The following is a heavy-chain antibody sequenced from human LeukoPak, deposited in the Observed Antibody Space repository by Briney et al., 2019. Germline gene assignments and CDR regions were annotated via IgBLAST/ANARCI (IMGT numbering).Heavy chain of an antibody. Sequence: SETLSLTCTVSGGSISSSSYYWGWIRQPPRKGLEWIGSIYYSGSTYYNPSLKSRVTISVDTSKNQFSLKLSSVTAADTAVYYCARGSSGLPFDYWGQGTLVTVSS. V-gene: IGHV4-39*01. J-gene: IGHJ4*02. CDR1: GGSISSSSYY. CDR2: IYYSGST. CDR3: ARGSSGLPFDY. D-gene: IGHD3-22*01.